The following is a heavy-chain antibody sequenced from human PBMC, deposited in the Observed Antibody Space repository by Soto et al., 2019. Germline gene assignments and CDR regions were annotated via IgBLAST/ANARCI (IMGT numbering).Heavy chain of an antibody. CDR3: ARHGSY. J-gene: IGHJ4*02. Sequence: SETLSLTCTVSGVSITTTSYYWGWIRQPPGKGLEWIGSVYFSGTTYYNPSLKSRVTISVDTSKNHFSLRLSSVTTADTAIYYCARHGSYWGQGTLVTVSS. CDR1: GVSITTTSYY. CDR2: VYFSGTT. V-gene: IGHV4-39*01.